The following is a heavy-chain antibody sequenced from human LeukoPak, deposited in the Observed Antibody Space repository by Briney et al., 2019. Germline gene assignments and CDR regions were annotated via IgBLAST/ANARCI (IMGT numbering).Heavy chain of an antibody. Sequence: PSETLSLTCTVSGGSISSGGYYWSWIRQHPGKGLEWIGYIYYSGSTYYNPSLKSRVTISVDTSKNQFSLKLSSVTAADTAVYYCARITSDSSGYYLSHWGQGTLVTVSS. CDR3: ARITSDSSGYYLSH. J-gene: IGHJ4*02. D-gene: IGHD3-22*01. V-gene: IGHV4-31*03. CDR2: IYYSGST. CDR1: GGSISSGGYY.